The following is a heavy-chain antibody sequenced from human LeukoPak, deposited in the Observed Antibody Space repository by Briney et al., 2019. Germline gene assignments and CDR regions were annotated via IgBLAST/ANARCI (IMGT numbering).Heavy chain of an antibody. CDR1: GFTFSSYA. Sequence: GGSLRLSCAASGFTFSSYAMSWVRQAPGKGLEWVSTISGSGGRTYYADSVKGRFTISRDNSKNTLYLQMNSLKAEDTAVYYCARGEERRPAVTTFRWARKPFDFWGQGTLVTVSS. V-gene: IGHV3-23*01. CDR2: ISGSGGRT. J-gene: IGHJ4*02. D-gene: IGHD4-17*01. CDR3: ARGEERRPAVTTFRWARKPFDF.